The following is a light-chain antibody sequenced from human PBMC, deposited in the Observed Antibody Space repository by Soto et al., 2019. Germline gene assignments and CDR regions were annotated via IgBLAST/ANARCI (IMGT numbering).Light chain of an antibody. J-gene: IGKJ1*01. CDR1: QRVSSIY. V-gene: IGKV3-20*01. CDR2: GAS. CDR3: QTYGSSFWT. Sequence: VLTQQSRTLCLFPGERATLSCRASQRVSSIYLAWYQQNPGKAPRLLIFGASTRVTGITDRFSGSGSGTDFTLTINRLEPEDFAVYSCQTYGSSFWTSGQGTKVDI.